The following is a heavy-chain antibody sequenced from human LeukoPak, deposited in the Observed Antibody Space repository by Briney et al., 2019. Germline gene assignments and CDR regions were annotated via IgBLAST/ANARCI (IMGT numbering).Heavy chain of an antibody. CDR3: ARGSHDFWSGYRIYWFDP. CDR2: IYYSGST. D-gene: IGHD3-3*01. V-gene: IGHV4-39*07. CDR1: GGSISSSSYY. Sequence: SETLSLTCTVSGGSISSSSYYWGWIRQPPGKGLEWIGSIYYSGSTYYNPSLKSRVTISVDTSKNQFSLKLSSVTAADTAVYYCARGSHDFWSGYRIYWFDPWGQGTLVTVSS. J-gene: IGHJ5*02.